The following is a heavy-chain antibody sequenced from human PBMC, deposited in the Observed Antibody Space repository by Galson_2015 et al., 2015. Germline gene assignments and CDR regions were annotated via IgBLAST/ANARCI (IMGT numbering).Heavy chain of an antibody. V-gene: IGHV3-7*01. CDR3: ARGLFSYGSGPLRY. D-gene: IGHD3-10*01. J-gene: IGHJ4*01. CDR2: IKHDGSEK. CDR1: GFTFSSYW. Sequence: SLRLSCAASGFTFSSYWMNWVRQAPGKGLEWVANIKHDGSEKYYVDSVKGRFTFSRDNAKNSLYLQMNSLRAEDTAVYYCARGLFSYGSGPLRYSGHGTLVTLSS.